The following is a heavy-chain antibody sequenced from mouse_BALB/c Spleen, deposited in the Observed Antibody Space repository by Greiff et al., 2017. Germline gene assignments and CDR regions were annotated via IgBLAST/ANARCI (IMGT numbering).Heavy chain of an antibody. D-gene: IGHD2-4*01. V-gene: IGHV5-12-1*01. CDR2: ISSGGGST. CDR1: GFPFSSYD. CDR3: ARLPMITRAMDY. Sequence: EVHLVESGGGLVKPGGSLKLSCAASGFPFSSYDMSWVRQTPEKRLEWVAYISSGGGSTYYPDTVKGRFTISRDNAKNTLYLQMSSLKSEDTAMYYCARLPMITRAMDYWGQGTSVTVSS. J-gene: IGHJ4*01.